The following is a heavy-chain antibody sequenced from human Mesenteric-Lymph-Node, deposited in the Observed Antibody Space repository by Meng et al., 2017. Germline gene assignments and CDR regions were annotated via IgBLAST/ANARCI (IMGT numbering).Heavy chain of an antibody. Sequence: VQPQKWGAALVKPSETLSLTCAVDGGSFSGYYWSWIRQPPGKGLEWIGEINHSGSTNYNPSLKSRVTISVDTSKNQFSLKLSSVTAADTAVYYCARDRPYYYDSSGYYSDNWFDPWGQGTLVTVSS. CDR2: INHSGST. D-gene: IGHD3-22*01. CDR3: ARDRPYYYDSSGYYSDNWFDP. CDR1: GGSFSGYY. J-gene: IGHJ5*02. V-gene: IGHV4-34*01.